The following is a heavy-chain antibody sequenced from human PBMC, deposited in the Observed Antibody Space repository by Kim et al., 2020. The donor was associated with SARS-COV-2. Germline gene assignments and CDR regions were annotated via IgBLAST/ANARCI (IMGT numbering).Heavy chain of an antibody. CDR3: ARDLVVTALFDY. D-gene: IGHD2-21*02. Sequence: NYAQKLQGRVTMTTDTSTSTAYMELRSMRSDDTAVYYCARDLVVTALFDYWGQGTLVTVSS. V-gene: IGHV1-18*01. J-gene: IGHJ4*02.